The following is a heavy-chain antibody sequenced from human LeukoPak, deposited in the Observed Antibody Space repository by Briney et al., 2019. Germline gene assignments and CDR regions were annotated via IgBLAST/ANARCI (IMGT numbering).Heavy chain of an antibody. V-gene: IGHV3-23*01. J-gene: IGHJ4*02. CDR2: ISGSGAST. CDR1: GFTFSSYA. Sequence: GGSLRLSCAASGFTFSSYAMSWVRQAPGKGLEWVSAISGSGASTYYADSVKGRFTTSRDNSKNTLYLQMSSLRAEDTAVFYCAKRGVDFVVVVAATSFDYWGQGTLVTVSS. D-gene: IGHD2-15*01. CDR3: AKRGVDFVVVVAATSFDY.